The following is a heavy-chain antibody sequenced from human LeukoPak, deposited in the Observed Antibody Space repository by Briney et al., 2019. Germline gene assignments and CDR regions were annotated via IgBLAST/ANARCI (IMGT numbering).Heavy chain of an antibody. CDR2: ISSGTSYI. D-gene: IGHD3-10*01. CDR1: GFTFSSYS. CDR3: ARAGIYYGRHTNWFDP. Sequence: PGGSLTLSCAASGFTFSSYSMNWVRQAPGKGLEWVSSISSGTSYIYYADSVKGRFTISRDNAKNSLYLQMNSLRAEDTAVYYCARAGIYYGRHTNWFDPWGQGTLVTVSS. J-gene: IGHJ5*02. V-gene: IGHV3-21*01.